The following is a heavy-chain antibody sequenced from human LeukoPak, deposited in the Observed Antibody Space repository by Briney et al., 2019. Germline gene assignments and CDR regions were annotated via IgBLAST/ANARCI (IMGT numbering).Heavy chain of an antibody. Sequence: SQTLSLTCTVSGGSISSGGYYWSWIRQHPGQGLEWIGNIYYSGSTYYDPSLKSRVTISVDTSKNQFSLKLSSVTAADTAVYYCAREGVVAFDIWGQGTMVTVSS. J-gene: IGHJ3*02. D-gene: IGHD2-15*01. CDR3: AREGVVAFDI. CDR1: GGSISSGGYY. CDR2: IYYSGST. V-gene: IGHV4-31*03.